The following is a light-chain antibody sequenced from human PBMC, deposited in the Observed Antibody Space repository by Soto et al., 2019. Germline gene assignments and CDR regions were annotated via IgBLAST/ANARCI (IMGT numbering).Light chain of an antibody. CDR3: GTWDSSLSAVV. Sequence: QSVLPQPPSVSAAPGQKVTISCSGSRSNIGNNYVSWYQQLPGTAPKLLIYDNNKRPSGIPDRFSGSKSGTSATLGITGLQAVDEADYYCGTWDSSLSAVVFGGGTKLTVL. J-gene: IGLJ2*01. CDR1: RSNIGNNY. CDR2: DNN. V-gene: IGLV1-51*01.